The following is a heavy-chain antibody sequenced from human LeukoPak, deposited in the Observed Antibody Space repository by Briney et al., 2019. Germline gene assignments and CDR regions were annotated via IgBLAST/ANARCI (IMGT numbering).Heavy chain of an antibody. Sequence: ASVKVSCKTSGYTFTTFYIHWVRQAPRQGLEWMGMVNPTSGVSLYAQKFQGRVTMTRDTSTSTVYMELSSLTSDGAAVYFGARERGYCSDPVCYGSVYWGQGTLVTVPS. D-gene: IGHD2-2*01. J-gene: IGHJ4*02. CDR3: ARERGYCSDPVCYGSVY. CDR2: VNPTSGVS. V-gene: IGHV1-46*01. CDR1: GYTFTTFY.